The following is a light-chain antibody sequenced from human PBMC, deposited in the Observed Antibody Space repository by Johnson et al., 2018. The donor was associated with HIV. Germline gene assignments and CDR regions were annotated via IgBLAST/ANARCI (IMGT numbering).Light chain of an antibody. CDR2: DNN. J-gene: IGLJ1*01. Sequence: QSVLTQPPSVSAAPGQKVTISCSGSSSNIGNNYVSWYQHLPGTAPQLLIYDNNKRPSGIPDRFSGSKSGTSATLGIPGLQPGDEADYYCGTGDSNLSGGLYVFGSGTRVTVL. V-gene: IGLV1-51*01. CDR3: GTGDSNLSGGLYV. CDR1: SSNIGNNY.